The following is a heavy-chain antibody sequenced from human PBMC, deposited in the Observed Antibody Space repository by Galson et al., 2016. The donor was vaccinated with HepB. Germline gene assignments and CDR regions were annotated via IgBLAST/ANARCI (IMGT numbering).Heavy chain of an antibody. J-gene: IGHJ4*02. CDR3: AKDALFYGSGNYVHY. CDR1: GFTFSSYA. Sequence: SLRLSCAASGFTFSSYAMHWVRQAPGKGLEWVAVISYDGSNKYFAASVKGRFTNSRDNSKNTLYLQMNSLRAEDTAVYYCAKDALFYGSGNYVHYWGQGTLVTVSS. V-gene: IGHV3-30*04. CDR2: ISYDGSNK. D-gene: IGHD3-10*01.